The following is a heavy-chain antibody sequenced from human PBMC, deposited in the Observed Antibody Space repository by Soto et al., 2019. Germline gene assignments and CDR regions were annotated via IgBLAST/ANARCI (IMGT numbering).Heavy chain of an antibody. CDR1: GFTFGTHW. J-gene: IGHJ4*02. CDR3: AKDVR. Sequence: EVQLVESGGDLVHPGGSVRLSCAASGFTFGTHWMSWVRQAPGKGLEWVANIKGDASENYYADSVRGRFTISRDNAKSSLYLQMNSLRVEDTAVYYCAKDVRWGQVTLVTVSS. CDR2: IKGDASEN. V-gene: IGHV3-7*05.